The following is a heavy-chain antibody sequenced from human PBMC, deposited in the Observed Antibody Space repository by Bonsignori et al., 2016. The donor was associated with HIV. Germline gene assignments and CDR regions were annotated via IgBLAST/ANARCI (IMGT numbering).Heavy chain of an antibody. CDR2: IYSGGTT. Sequence: WIRQPPGKGLEWVSVIYSGGTTYYADSVKGRFTISRDNSKKTLYLQMNSLRVEDTAVYYCARDPPAGYSSGWYSDYWGQGTLVTVSS. D-gene: IGHD6-19*01. V-gene: IGHV3-66*01. CDR3: ARDPPAGYSSGWYSDY. J-gene: IGHJ4*02.